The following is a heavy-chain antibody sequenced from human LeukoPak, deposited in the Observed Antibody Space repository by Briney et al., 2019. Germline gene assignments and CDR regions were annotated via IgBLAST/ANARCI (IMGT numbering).Heavy chain of an antibody. CDR1: GGSISSYY. Sequence: SETLSLTCTVSGGSISSYYWSWIRQPPGKGLEWIGYIYTSGSTTYNPSLKSRVTISVDTSKNQFSLKLSSVTAADTAVYYCARQGKIAARPKYYYYYYYMDVWGKGTTVTVSS. J-gene: IGHJ6*03. CDR2: IYTSGST. V-gene: IGHV4-4*09. D-gene: IGHD6-6*01. CDR3: ARQGKIAARPKYYYYYYYMDV.